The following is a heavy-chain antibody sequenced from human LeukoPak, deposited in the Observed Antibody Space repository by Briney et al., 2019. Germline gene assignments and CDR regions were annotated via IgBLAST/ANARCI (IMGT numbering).Heavy chain of an antibody. CDR2: ISHDGSSK. CDR3: AKSIRFCSSNSCFAGYYNYGLHV. V-gene: IGHV3-30*18. J-gene: IGHJ6*02. CDR1: GFTFSSYG. Sequence: GGSLRLSCAASGFTFSSYGMHWVRQAPGKGLEWVAVISHDGSSKYFADSVKGRFTISRDNPKNTLDLQMHSLRAEDTAVFYCAKSIRFCSSNSCFAGYYNYGLHVWGQGTTVIVSS. D-gene: IGHD2-2*01.